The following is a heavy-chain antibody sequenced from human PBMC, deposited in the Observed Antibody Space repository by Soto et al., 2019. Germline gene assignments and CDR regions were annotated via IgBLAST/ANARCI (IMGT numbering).Heavy chain of an antibody. J-gene: IGHJ4*02. CDR3: ARGAYYYDSSGLSY. Sequence: EVQLVESGGGLGQPGGSLRLSCAASGFTFSSYSMKWVRQAPGKGLEWVSYISSSSSTIYYADSVKGRFTISRDNAKNSLYLQMNSLRAEDTAVYYCARGAYYYDSSGLSYWGQGTLVTVSS. D-gene: IGHD3-22*01. CDR1: GFTFSSYS. V-gene: IGHV3-48*01. CDR2: ISSSSSTI.